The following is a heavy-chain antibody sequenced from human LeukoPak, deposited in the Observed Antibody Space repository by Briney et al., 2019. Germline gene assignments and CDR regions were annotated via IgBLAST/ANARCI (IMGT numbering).Heavy chain of an antibody. CDR2: ISRDSTYI. Sequence: GGSLRLSCAASGFTLSDSSMNWVRQAPGKGLEWVSFISRDSTYIYYADSVKGRFTVSSDSSENTLSLQMNSLRAEDTAVYYCAKPFNSGDYESSFDFWGQGTLVTVPS. J-gene: IGHJ4*02. D-gene: IGHD4-17*01. CDR1: GFTLSDSS. CDR3: AKPFNSGDYESSFDF. V-gene: IGHV3-21*04.